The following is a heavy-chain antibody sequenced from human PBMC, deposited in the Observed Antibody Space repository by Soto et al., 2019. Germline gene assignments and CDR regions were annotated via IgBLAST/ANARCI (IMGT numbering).Heavy chain of an antibody. CDR3: AKQKLRFLAWLLFFAY. Sequence: GGSLRLSCAASGFTFSSYGMHWVRQAPGKGLEWVAVISYDGSNKYYAHSVKGRFTISRDNSKNTLYLQMNSLRAEDTAVYYCAKQKLRFLAWLLFFAYWGQGTMVTVSS. CDR1: GFTFSSYG. J-gene: IGHJ4*02. CDR2: ISYDGSNK. V-gene: IGHV3-30*18. D-gene: IGHD3-3*01.